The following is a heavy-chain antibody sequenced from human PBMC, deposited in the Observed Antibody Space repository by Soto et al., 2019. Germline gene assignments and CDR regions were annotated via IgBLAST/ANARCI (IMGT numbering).Heavy chain of an antibody. D-gene: IGHD3-9*01. Sequence: SETLSLRCTVSVVSISSHCWGWIRKPQGKGREWMGFIYYGGRTNYNPPLTSRLTISVDTSKNQFSLKLRSVTAPHPPVYYCARDPTPRYFDWSNTGTLPPPAQYYLDHWAQGTLVTLPA. CDR2: IYYGGRT. V-gene: IGHV4-59*11. J-gene: IGHJ4*02. CDR3: ARDPTPRYFDWSNTGTLPPPAQYYLDH. CDR1: VVSISSHC.